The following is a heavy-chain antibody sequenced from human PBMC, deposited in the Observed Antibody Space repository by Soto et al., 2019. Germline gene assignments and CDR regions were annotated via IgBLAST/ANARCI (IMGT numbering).Heavy chain of an antibody. CDR3: ARGILRSYMDV. D-gene: IGHD5-18*01. Sequence: SDTLSITFTVSSGSISSYYWIWIRQPPGKGLEWIGYIYYSGSTNYNPSLKSRVTISVDTSKNQFSLKLSSVTAADTAVYYCARGILRSYMDVWGKGTTVTVSS. CDR2: IYYSGST. V-gene: IGHV4-59*07. J-gene: IGHJ6*03. CDR1: SGSISSYY.